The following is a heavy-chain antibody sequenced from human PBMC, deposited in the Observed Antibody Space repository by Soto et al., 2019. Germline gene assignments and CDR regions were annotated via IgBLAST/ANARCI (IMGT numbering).Heavy chain of an antibody. CDR2: ISHGGSP. CDR3: ARGHYYYAMDV. V-gene: IGHV4-30-2*01. J-gene: IGHJ6*02. CDR1: VGSVSSGVFS. Sequence: SETLSLTCAVSVGSVSSGVFSWNWIRQPPGQGLEWIGYISHGGSPHYTPSLRSRVSISVDRSTNVISLNLTSMTPADTAVYFCARGHYYYAMDVWGQGTTVTVSS.